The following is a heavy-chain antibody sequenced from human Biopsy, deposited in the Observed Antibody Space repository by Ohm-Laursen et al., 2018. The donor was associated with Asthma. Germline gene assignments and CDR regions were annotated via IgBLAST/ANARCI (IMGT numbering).Heavy chain of an antibody. Sequence: SQTLSLTCTVSYGSITSGGYYWTWIRQHPGKGLEWIGFIYYSGSTYYNPSLKSRVSISIDTSKNQFSLKLSSVTAADTAVYYCARAQDYYDSRGYYRGFDYWGQGTLVTVSS. J-gene: IGHJ4*02. CDR1: YGSITSGGYY. D-gene: IGHD3-22*01. V-gene: IGHV4-31*03. CDR3: ARAQDYYDSRGYYRGFDY. CDR2: IYYSGST.